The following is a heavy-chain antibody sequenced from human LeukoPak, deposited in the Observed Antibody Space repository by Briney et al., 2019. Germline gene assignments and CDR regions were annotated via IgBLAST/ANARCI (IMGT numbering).Heavy chain of an antibody. Sequence: GESLKISCKGSGYSFTTYWIGWVRQMPGKGLEWMGIIYPGDSDTRYSPSFQGQVTISADKSISTAYLQWSSLKASDTAMYYCARRPGGSGSYCDAFDIWGQGTMVTVSS. V-gene: IGHV5-51*01. J-gene: IGHJ3*02. CDR1: GYSFTTYW. D-gene: IGHD3-10*01. CDR2: IYPGDSDT. CDR3: ARRPGGSGSYCDAFDI.